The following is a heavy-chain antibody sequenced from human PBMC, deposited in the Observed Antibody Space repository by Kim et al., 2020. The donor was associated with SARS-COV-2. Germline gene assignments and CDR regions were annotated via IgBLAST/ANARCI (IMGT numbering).Heavy chain of an antibody. CDR2: ISYDGSNK. CDR3: AREYYYGSGSYYMGAYGMDV. V-gene: IGHV3-30*04. J-gene: IGHJ6*02. Sequence: GGSLRLSCAASGFTFSSYAMHWVRQAPGKGLEWVAVISYDGSNKYYADSVKGRFTISRDNSKNTLYLQMNSLRAEDTAVYYCAREYYYGSGSYYMGAYGMDVWGQGTTVTVSS. CDR1: GFTFSSYA. D-gene: IGHD3-10*01.